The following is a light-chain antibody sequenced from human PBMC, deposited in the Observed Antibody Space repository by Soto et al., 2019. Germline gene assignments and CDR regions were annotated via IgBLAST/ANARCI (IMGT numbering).Light chain of an antibody. CDR3: AAWDDSLDGGV. CDR2: RNN. Sequence: QSVLPQPPSASGTHGQRVNISCSGSSSNIGSNSVNWYRQLPGTAPKLLIYRNNQRPSGVPDRFSGSKSGTSASLAISGLQSEDEADYYCAAWDDSLDGGVVGGGTKLTVL. CDR1: SSNIGSNS. J-gene: IGLJ3*02. V-gene: IGLV1-44*01.